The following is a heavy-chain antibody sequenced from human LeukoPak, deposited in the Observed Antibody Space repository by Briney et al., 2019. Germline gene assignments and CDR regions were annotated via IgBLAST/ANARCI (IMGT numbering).Heavy chain of an antibody. V-gene: IGHV3-21*01. J-gene: IGHJ4*02. CDR1: GFTFSSYS. Sequence: PGGSLRLSCAASGFTFSSYSMNWVRQAPGKGLECVSSISSSSSYIYYADSVKVRFTMSRDNAKNSLYLQMNSLRAEDTAVYYCARETNPNYYDSSGYLPTFDYWGQGTLVTVSS. D-gene: IGHD3-22*01. CDR3: ARETNPNYYDSSGYLPTFDY. CDR2: ISSSSSYI.